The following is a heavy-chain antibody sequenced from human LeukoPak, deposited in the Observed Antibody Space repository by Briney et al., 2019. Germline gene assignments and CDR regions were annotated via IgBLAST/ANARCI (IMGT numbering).Heavy chain of an antibody. V-gene: IGHV3-53*01. D-gene: IGHD6-19*01. J-gene: IGHJ5*02. Sequence: GGSLRLSCAASGFIVGTSYMSWVRQAPGKGLEYVSVLYDSGDTYYAESVKGRFTISRDNSKNTVYLQMNSLRAEDTAVYYCARDLYSSGWSTWGQGTLVTVSS. CDR2: LYDSGDT. CDR1: GFIVGTSY. CDR3: ARDLYSSGWST.